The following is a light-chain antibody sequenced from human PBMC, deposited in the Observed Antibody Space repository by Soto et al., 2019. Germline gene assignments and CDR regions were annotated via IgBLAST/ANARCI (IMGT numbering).Light chain of an antibody. CDR3: QQRSNWLT. CDR1: QSVSSY. V-gene: IGKV3-11*01. Sequence: EIVLTQSPATLSLSPGERATLSCRASQSVSSYLAWYQQKPGQAPRLLIYDAPDRATGIPARFSGSGSGTDLTITISSLEPEVFAVYYCQQRSNWLTFGGGTKVEIK. CDR2: DAP. J-gene: IGKJ4*01.